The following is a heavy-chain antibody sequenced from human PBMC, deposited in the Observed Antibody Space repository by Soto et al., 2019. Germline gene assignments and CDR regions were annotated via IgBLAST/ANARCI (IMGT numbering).Heavy chain of an antibody. CDR1: GGSLNNYN. J-gene: IGHJ3*01. CDR2: IYSSGKT. D-gene: IGHD2-2*01. Sequence: TSETLSLTCAVSGGSLNNYNWNWIRQSAGTGLEWIGRIYSSGKTYYNPSLKSRVTLSLDMLNNQISLKVTSVTAADTAMYYCARERTYQMFGDDALDFWGLGTKVTVS. CDR3: ARERTYQMFGDDALDF. V-gene: IGHV4-4*07.